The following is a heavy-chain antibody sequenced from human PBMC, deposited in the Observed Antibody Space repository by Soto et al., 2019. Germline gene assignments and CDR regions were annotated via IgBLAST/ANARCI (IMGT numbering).Heavy chain of an antibody. CDR3: SMDMSGRRSTVF. D-gene: IGHD2-2*03. CDR1: GFTFGGYY. CDR2: ISTSSSST. V-gene: IGHV3-11*04. Sequence: GGSLKLSCAASGFTFGGYYMTWIRQAPGKGPEWVASISTSSSSTYYADSVKGRFTISRDNAENSLYLQMNSLRVEDSAVYYCSMDMSGRRSTVFWGQGTLVTVSS. J-gene: IGHJ4*02.